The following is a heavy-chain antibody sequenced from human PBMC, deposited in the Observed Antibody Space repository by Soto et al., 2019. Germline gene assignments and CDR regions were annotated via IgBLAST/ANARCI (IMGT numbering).Heavy chain of an antibody. CDR2: ISYDGSNK. CDR3: AKTFVAYCGGDCSTSFDY. D-gene: IGHD2-21*02. V-gene: IGHV3-30*18. Sequence: QVQLVESGGGVVQPGRSVRLSCAASGFTFSSYGRHWVRQAPGKGLEWVAVISYDGSNKYYADSVKGRFTISRDNSKNTLYLQMNSLRAEDTAVYYCAKTFVAYCGGDCSTSFDYWGQGTLVTVAS. J-gene: IGHJ4*02. CDR1: GFTFSSYG.